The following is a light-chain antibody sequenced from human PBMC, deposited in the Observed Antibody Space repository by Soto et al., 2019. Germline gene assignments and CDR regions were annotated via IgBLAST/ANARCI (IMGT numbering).Light chain of an antibody. CDR3: QVWDSSHVV. CDR2: RDS. V-gene: IGLV3-9*01. J-gene: IGLJ2*01. CDR1: NIGSKN. Sequence: SYELTQPLSVSVALGQTARITCGGNNIGSKNVHWYQQQPGQAPVLVIYRDSIRPSGIPERFSGSNSANTATLTISRAQAGDEADYYCQVWDSSHVVFGGGTKLTVL.